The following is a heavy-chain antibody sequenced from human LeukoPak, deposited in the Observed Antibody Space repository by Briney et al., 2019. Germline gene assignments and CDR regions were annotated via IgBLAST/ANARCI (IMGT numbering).Heavy chain of an antibody. CDR2: ISYDGSNK. D-gene: IGHD6-19*01. Sequence: GGSLRLSCAASGFTFSSYAMHWVRQAPGKGLEWVAVISYDGSNKYYADSVKGRFTISRDNSKNTLYLQMNSLRAEDTAVYYCARVMGSGPPGLDYWGQGTLVTVSS. CDR3: ARVMGSGPPGLDY. J-gene: IGHJ4*02. V-gene: IGHV3-30-3*01. CDR1: GFTFSSYA.